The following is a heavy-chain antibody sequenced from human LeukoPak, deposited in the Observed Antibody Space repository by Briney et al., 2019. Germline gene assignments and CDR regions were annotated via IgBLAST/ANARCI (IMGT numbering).Heavy chain of an antibody. D-gene: IGHD1-26*01. V-gene: IGHV4-39*01. CDR3: LRIVGARARGGHYYFVY. CDR2: IYYSGST. J-gene: IGHJ4*02. CDR1: GGSISSSSYY. Sequence: PSETLSLTCTVSGGSISSSSYYWGWIRQPPGKGLEWIGSIYYSGSTYYNPSLKSRVTISVDTSKNQFSLKLSSVTAADTAVYYCLRIVGARARGGHYYFVYWGQGTLVTVSS.